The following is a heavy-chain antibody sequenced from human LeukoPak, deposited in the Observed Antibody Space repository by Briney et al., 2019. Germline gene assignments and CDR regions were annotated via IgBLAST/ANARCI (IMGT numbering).Heavy chain of an antibody. Sequence: GRSLRLSCAASGFNFNDYAMHWDRQAPGKGLEWVSGISWNSGTVAYADSVKGRFTISRDNSKKSLYLQMNSLRAEDMALYSWAKASADWYFDLWGRGTLVTVSS. V-gene: IGHV3-9*03. D-gene: IGHD2-2*01. CDR1: GFNFNDYA. CDR2: ISWNSGTV. CDR3: AKASADWYFDL. J-gene: IGHJ2*01.